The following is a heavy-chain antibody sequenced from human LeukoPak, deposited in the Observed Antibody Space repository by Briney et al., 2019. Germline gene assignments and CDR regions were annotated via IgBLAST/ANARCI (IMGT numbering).Heavy chain of an antibody. V-gene: IGHV4-39*02. Sequence: PSETLSLTCTVSGGSISSSNYYWGWIRQPPGKGLEWIGSIYYGGSTYYNPSLKSRVTISVDTSRNQFSLRLSSVTAADTAVYYCARDRVVGATGGDYFDYWGQGTLVTVSS. D-gene: IGHD1-26*01. CDR1: GGSISSSNYY. CDR2: IYYGGST. CDR3: ARDRVVGATGGDYFDY. J-gene: IGHJ4*02.